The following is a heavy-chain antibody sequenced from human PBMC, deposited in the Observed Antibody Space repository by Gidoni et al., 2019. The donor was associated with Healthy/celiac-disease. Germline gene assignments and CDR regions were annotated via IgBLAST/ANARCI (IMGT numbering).Heavy chain of an antibody. D-gene: IGHD6-13*01. V-gene: IGHV3-33*01. CDR3: ARDRSSSYYNWFDP. CDR1: GFNFSSYG. Sequence: QVQLVESGGGVVQPGRSLRLSCSASGFNFSSYGLPWVRQAPGKGLEWVAVIWYDGSNKYYADSVKGRFTISRDNSKNTLYLQMNSLRAEDTAVYYCARDRSSSYYNWFDPWGQGTLVTVSS. CDR2: IWYDGSNK. J-gene: IGHJ5*02.